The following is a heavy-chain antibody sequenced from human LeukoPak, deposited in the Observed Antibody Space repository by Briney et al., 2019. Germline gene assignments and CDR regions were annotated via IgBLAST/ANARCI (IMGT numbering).Heavy chain of an antibody. D-gene: IGHD6-13*01. CDR2: LSSSGGST. Sequence: GGTLRLSCAASGFTFSNYGMNWVRQAPGKGLEWVSALSSSGGSTYYADSVKGRFTISRDNSKNTLYLQMNSLRAEDTAVYYCARDFGSPYSSSPPNWGGDYWGQGTLVTVSS. CDR3: ARDFGSPYSSSPPNWGGDY. J-gene: IGHJ4*02. V-gene: IGHV3-23*01. CDR1: GFTFSNYG.